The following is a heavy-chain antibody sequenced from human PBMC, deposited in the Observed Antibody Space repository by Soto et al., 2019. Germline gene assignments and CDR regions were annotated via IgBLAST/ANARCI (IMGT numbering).Heavy chain of an antibody. Sequence: GSLRLSCAASGFTFSSYSMNWVRQAPGKGLEWVSSISSSSSYIYYADSVKGRFTISRDNAKNSLYLQMNNLRAEDTAVYYCARDGPAYCSSTSCFELDWGQGTLVTVSS. J-gene: IGHJ4*02. CDR1: GFTFSSYS. CDR3: ARDGPAYCSSTSCFELD. CDR2: ISSSSSYI. D-gene: IGHD2-2*01. V-gene: IGHV3-21*01.